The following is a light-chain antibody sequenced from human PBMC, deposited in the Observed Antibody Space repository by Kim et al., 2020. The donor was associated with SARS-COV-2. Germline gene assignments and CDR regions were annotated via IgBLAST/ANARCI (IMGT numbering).Light chain of an antibody. J-gene: IGKJ1*01. CDR3: QKYNSASWT. CDR2: ASS. V-gene: IGKV1-27*01. CDR1: QRISNY. Sequence: AHVGDRVTITCRASQRISNYLAWYQQKPGKVPKLLIYASSTLQSGFPSRFSGRGSGSDFTLTIRSLQPEDGATYDCQKYNSASWTVGPGTKVDI.